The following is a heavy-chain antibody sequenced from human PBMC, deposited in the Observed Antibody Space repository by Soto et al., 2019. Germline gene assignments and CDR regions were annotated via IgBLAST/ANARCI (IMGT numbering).Heavy chain of an antibody. D-gene: IGHD6-13*01. V-gene: IGHV4-39*01. CDR3: ARHSTNKSWYYAWFDP. Sequence: HLQGSGPGLLKPSETLSLTCSVSGDSISSVAHYWAWVLQPPGKGLEWSGILYYTGSKYYNPSLKRPSAISIASSKKQSSLNLMSTTAADTAVYYCARHSTNKSWYYAWFDPWGDGTLVTVSS. CDR2: LYYTGSK. CDR1: GDSISSVAHY. J-gene: IGHJ5*02.